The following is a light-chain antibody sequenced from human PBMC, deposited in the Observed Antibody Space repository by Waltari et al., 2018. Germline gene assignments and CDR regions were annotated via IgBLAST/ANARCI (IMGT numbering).Light chain of an antibody. CDR1: QSVSSSY. CDR2: DAS. CDR3: QQYCSSPYT. V-gene: IGKV3-20*01. Sequence: DIVLTQSPGTLYLSPGEGANLSCRASQSVSSSYLAWNQQKPCQAPRLLIYDASSRATGIPDRFSGSGSGTDFTLNISRLEPEDFAVYYCQQYCSSPYTFGQGTKLEIK. J-gene: IGKJ2*01.